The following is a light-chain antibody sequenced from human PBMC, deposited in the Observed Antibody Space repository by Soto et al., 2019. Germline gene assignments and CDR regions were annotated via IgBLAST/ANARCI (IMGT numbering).Light chain of an antibody. V-gene: IGKV3-11*01. CDR2: DAS. J-gene: IGKJ3*01. Sequence: EIVLTQSPATLSLSPGERATLSCRASESVSSYLVWYQQRPGQAPRVLIDDASNRATGIPARFSGSGSGTDFTLTISSLEPEDFAVYYCQQRRNWPLTFGPGTKVDTK. CDR1: ESVSSY. CDR3: QQRRNWPLT.